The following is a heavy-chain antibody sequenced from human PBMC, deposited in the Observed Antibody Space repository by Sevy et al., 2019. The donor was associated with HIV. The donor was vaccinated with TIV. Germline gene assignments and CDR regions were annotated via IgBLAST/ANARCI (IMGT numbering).Heavy chain of an antibody. CDR1: GFTFSSYE. V-gene: IGHV3-48*03. J-gene: IGHJ5*02. Sequence: GESLKISCEASGFTFSSYEMNWVRQAPGKGLEWVSYISSSGTTIKYADSVKGRFTISRDNAKNSLYMQMNSLRAEDTAVYYCARLDANYDKGFDPWGQGTLVTVSS. CDR2: ISSSGTTI. D-gene: IGHD3-22*01. CDR3: ARLDANYDKGFDP.